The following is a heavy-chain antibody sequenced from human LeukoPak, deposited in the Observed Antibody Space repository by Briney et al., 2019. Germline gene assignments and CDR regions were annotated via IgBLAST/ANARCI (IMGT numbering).Heavy chain of an antibody. CDR3: ARDAEVGTLFGVLSRYNWFDP. CDR1: GFSFSYFW. V-gene: IGHV3-7*01. J-gene: IGHJ5*02. Sequence: GGSLRLSCAASGFSFSYFWMSWVRQPPGKGLEWVANVKEDGTEKYYVDSVKGRFTISRDNAKKSLFLQMNSLRAEDTAVYYCARDAEVGTLFGVLSRYNWFDPWGQGALVTVSS. CDR2: VKEDGTEK. D-gene: IGHD3-3*01.